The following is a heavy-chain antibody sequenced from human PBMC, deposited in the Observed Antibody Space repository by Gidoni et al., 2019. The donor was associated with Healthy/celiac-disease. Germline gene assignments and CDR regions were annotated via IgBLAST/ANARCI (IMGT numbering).Heavy chain of an antibody. CDR2: ISDDGSNK. CDR3: AKETYYDFWSGLARSYGMDV. D-gene: IGHD3-3*01. CDR1: GFTFSSYG. J-gene: IGHJ6*02. Sequence: QVQLVESGGGVVQPGRSLRLSCAASGFTFSSYGMHWVRQATGKGLEWVAFISDDGSNKYYADSVKGRFTISRDNSKNTLYLQMNSLRAEDTAVYYCAKETYYDFWSGLARSYGMDVWGQGTTVTVSS. V-gene: IGHV3-30*18.